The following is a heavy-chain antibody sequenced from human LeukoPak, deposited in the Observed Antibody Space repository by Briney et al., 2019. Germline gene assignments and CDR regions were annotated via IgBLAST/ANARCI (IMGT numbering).Heavy chain of an antibody. V-gene: IGHV1-2*06. Sequence: ASVKVSCKASGYTFTGYYMHWVRQAPGQGLEWMGRINPNSGGTNYAQKFQGRVTMTRDTSISTAYLELSRLSSDDTAVYYCARPTRVGPGSNWFDPWGQGTLVTVSS. CDR3: ARPTRVGPGSNWFDP. CDR2: INPNSGGT. CDR1: GYTFTGYY. J-gene: IGHJ5*02. D-gene: IGHD3-10*01.